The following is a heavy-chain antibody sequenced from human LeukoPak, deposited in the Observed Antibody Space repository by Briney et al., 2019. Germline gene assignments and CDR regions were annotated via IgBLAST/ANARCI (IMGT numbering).Heavy chain of an antibody. D-gene: IGHD3-10*01. V-gene: IGHV1-2*02. CDR3: ARAGLHGSGSFRWFDP. Sequence: ASVKVSCKASGYTFTGYYMHWVRQAPGQGLEWMGWINPNSGGTNYAQKFQGRVTMTRDTSISTAYMELSRLRSDDTAVYYCARAGLHGSGSFRWFDPWGQGTLVTVSS. CDR2: INPNSGGT. CDR1: GYTFTGYY. J-gene: IGHJ5*02.